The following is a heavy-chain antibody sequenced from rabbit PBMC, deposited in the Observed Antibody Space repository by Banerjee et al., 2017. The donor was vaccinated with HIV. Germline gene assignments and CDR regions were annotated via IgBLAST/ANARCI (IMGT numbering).Heavy chain of an antibody. J-gene: IGHJ4*01. CDR2: IYTSSVST. CDR3: AREPLDAGSSWDL. CDR1: GFSFSSSYW. V-gene: IGHV1S45*01. Sequence: QEQLEESGGDLVKPGGTLTLTCTASGFSFSSSYWICWVRQAPGKGLEWIACIYTSSVSTYYASWAKGRFTISKTSSTTVTLQMTSLTAADTATYFCAREPLDAGSSWDLWGPGTLVTVS. D-gene: IGHD4-2*01.